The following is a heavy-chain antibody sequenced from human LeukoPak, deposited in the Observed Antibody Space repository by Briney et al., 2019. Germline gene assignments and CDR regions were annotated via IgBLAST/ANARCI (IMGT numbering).Heavy chain of an antibody. V-gene: IGHV3-33*01. Sequence: GRSLRLSCAASGFTFSSYGMHWVRQAPGKGLEWVAVIWYDGSNKYYADSVKGRFTISRDNSKNTLYLQMNSLRAEDTAVYYCARDLGDYGDSYGMDVWGQGTTVTVSS. J-gene: IGHJ6*02. D-gene: IGHD4-17*01. CDR3: ARDLGDYGDSYGMDV. CDR2: IWYDGSNK. CDR1: GFTFSSYG.